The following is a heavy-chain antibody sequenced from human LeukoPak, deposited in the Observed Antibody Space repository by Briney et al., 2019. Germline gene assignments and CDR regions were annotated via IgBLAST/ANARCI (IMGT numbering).Heavy chain of an antibody. CDR1: GDSVSSNSAA. J-gene: IGHJ6*03. D-gene: IGHD1-14*01. Sequence: SQTLSLTCAISGDSVSSNSAAWTWIRQSPSRGLEWLGSTYYRSKWFNDYAVSVKSRITINPDTSKNQFSLQLNSVTPEGTAVYYCARSTTSHYYYYMDVWGKGTTVTISS. V-gene: IGHV6-1*01. CDR2: TYYRSKWFN. CDR3: ARSTTSHYYYYMDV.